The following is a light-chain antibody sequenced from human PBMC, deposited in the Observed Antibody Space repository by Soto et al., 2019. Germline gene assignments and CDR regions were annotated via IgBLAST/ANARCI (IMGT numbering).Light chain of an antibody. J-gene: IGLJ3*02. CDR2: DNN. V-gene: IGLV1-51*01. CDR3: QSFDSGLAGWV. CDR1: NSNIGNNY. Sequence: QSVLTQPPSVSAAPGQKVTISCSGSNSNIGNNYVSWYQQFPGTAPKVLIYDNNKRPSGIPDRFSGSKSATSATLVITGLQTGDEADYYCQSFDSGLAGWVFGGGTKLTVL.